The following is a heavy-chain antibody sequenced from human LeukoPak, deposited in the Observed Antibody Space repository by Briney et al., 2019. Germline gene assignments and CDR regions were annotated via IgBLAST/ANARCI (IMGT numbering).Heavy chain of an antibody. CDR2: IYSSGST. CDR3: ARENWRSKSIDFDS. J-gene: IGHJ4*02. V-gene: IGHV4-4*07. Sequence: SETLSLTCTVSGGSINSFYWTWIRQPAGKGLEWIGRIYSSGSTNFNPSLKSRVTMSVDTSKNQFSLRLSSVTAADTAAYFCARENWRSKSIDFDSWGQGTLVTVSS. CDR1: GGSINSFY. D-gene: IGHD6-6*01.